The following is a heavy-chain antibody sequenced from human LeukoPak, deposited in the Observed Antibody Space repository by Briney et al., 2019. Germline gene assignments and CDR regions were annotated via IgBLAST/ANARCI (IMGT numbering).Heavy chain of an antibody. V-gene: IGHV1-18*01. CDR1: GYTFTNYG. D-gene: IGHD3-3*01. CDR2: ISAYNGNA. J-gene: IGHJ6*03. CDR3: ARVPVTIFGVVTSNDYYYMDV. Sequence: ASVKVSCKASGYTFTNYGISWVRQAPGQGLEWMGWISAYNGNANYAQKVQGRVTMTTDTSTSTAYMELRSLRSDDTAVYYCARVPVTIFGVVTSNDYYYMDVWGKGTTVTVSS.